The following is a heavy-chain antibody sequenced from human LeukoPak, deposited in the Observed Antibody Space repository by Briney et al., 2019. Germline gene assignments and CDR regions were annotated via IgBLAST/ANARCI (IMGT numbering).Heavy chain of an antibody. CDR3: ARDLRGYCSGGSCYSGPGYYYYYMDV. D-gene: IGHD2-15*01. V-gene: IGHV1-46*01. J-gene: IGHJ6*03. Sequence: ASVKVSCKASGYTFTSYYMHWVRQAPGQGLEWMGIINPSGGSTSYAQKFQGRVTMTRDTSTSTVYMELSSLRSEDTAVYYCARDLRGYCSGGSCYSGPGYYYYYMDVWGKGTTVTISS. CDR2: INPSGGST. CDR1: GYTFTSYY.